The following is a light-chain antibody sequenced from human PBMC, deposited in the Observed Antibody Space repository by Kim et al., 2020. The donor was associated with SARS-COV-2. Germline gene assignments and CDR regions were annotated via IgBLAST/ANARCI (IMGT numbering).Light chain of an antibody. Sequence: PGERATLSCRASQSVSSSYLAWYQQKPGQAPRLLIYGASSRATGIPDRFSGSGSGTDFTLTISRLEPEDFAVYYCQQYGRTFGQGTKVDIK. CDR1: QSVSSSY. CDR3: QQYGRT. CDR2: GAS. J-gene: IGKJ1*01. V-gene: IGKV3-20*01.